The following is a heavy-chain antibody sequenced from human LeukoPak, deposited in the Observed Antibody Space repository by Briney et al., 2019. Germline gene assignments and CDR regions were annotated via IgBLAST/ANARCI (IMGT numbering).Heavy chain of an antibody. Sequence: ASVKVSCKASGYTFTSYDINWVRQATGQGLEWMGLMNPNSGNTGYAQKFQGRVTMTRNTSISTAYMELSSLRSEDTAVYYCARGGGYDFWSGYYTGWFDPWGQGTLVTVSS. V-gene: IGHV1-8*01. J-gene: IGHJ5*02. D-gene: IGHD3-3*01. CDR1: GYTFTSYD. CDR2: MNPNSGNT. CDR3: ARGGGYDFWSGYYTGWFDP.